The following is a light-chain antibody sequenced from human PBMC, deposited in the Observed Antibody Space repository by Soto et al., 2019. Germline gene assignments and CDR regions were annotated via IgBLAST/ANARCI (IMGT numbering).Light chain of an antibody. CDR3: QPTYSTPLT. J-gene: IGKJ4*01. Sequence: DIQMTQSPSSLSASLGDRVTIPCRASQSISSYLNWYQQKPGKAPQLLIYAASSLQSGVPSRFSGSGSGTYFTLTISSLQPEDFATYYCQPTYSTPLTFGGGTKVEIK. CDR1: QSISSY. CDR2: AAS. V-gene: IGKV1-39*01.